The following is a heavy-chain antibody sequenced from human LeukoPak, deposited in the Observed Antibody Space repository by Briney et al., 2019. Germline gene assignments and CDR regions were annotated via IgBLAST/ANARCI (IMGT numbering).Heavy chain of an antibody. CDR2: ISSSSSYI. Sequence: GGSLRLSCAASGFTFSSYSMNWVRQAPGKGLEWVSSISSSSSYIYYAGSVKGRFTISRDNAKNSLYLQMNSLRAEDTAVYYCARGVANYYGMDVWGQGTTVTVSS. CDR3: ARGVANYYGMDV. D-gene: IGHD2-15*01. J-gene: IGHJ6*02. V-gene: IGHV3-21*01. CDR1: GFTFSSYS.